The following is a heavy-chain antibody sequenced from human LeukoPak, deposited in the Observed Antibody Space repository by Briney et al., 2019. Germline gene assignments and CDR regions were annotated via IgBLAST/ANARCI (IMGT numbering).Heavy chain of an antibody. V-gene: IGHV1-18*01. J-gene: IGHJ4*02. CDR2: ISAYNGNT. Sequence: ASVKVSFKASGYTFTSYGISWVRQAPGQGLEWMGWISAYNGNTDYAQKLQGRVTMTTDTSTSTAYMELRSLRSDDTAVYYCARAKGPIAAAGTPRRSVFDYWGQGTLVTVSS. CDR1: GYTFTSYG. CDR3: ARAKGPIAAAGTPRRSVFDY. D-gene: IGHD6-13*01.